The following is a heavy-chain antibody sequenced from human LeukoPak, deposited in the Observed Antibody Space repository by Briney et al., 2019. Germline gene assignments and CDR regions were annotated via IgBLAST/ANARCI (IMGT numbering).Heavy chain of an antibody. CDR2: INPNSGGT. CDR3: ARGPLLNIGPDY. V-gene: IGHV1-2*02. D-gene: IGHD2-21*01. CDR1: GYTFTTYD. Sequence: ASVKVSCKASGYTFTTYDINWVRQAPGQGLEWMGWINPNSGGTNYAQKFQGRVTMTRDTSISTAYMELSRLRSDDTAVYYCARGPLLNIGPDYWGQGTLVTVSS. J-gene: IGHJ4*02.